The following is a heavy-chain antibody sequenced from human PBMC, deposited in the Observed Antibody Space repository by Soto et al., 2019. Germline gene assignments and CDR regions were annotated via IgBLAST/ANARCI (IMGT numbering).Heavy chain of an antibody. Sequence: HPGGSLRLSCAASGFTFSTYAMSWVRQAPGKGLDWVSGLSGSGGKTYYADSVKGRFTISRDNSKNTLYLQLNSLRAEDTAMYYCAKDHLLYNYHDSDFFFDYWGQGALVTVSS. CDR1: GFTFSTYA. CDR2: LSGSGGKT. CDR3: AKDHLLYNYHDSDFFFDY. V-gene: IGHV3-23*01. D-gene: IGHD3-22*01. J-gene: IGHJ4*02.